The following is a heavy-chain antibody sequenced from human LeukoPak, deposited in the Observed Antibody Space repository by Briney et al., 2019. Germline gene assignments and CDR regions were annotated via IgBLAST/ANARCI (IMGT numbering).Heavy chain of an antibody. CDR1: GFRFNREW. J-gene: IGHJ4*02. CDR2: IKEDGSEK. D-gene: IGHD6-19*01. Sequence: GGSLRLSCVASGFRFNREWMTWVRQAPGRGLEWVANIKEDGSEKYYVDSVKGRFTISRDNSKNTLFLQVNSLRAEDTAVYYCAKDARRTFGLSSGLYRGSYYFDYWGQGTLVTVSS. V-gene: IGHV3-7*01. CDR3: AKDARRTFGLSSGLYRGSYYFDY.